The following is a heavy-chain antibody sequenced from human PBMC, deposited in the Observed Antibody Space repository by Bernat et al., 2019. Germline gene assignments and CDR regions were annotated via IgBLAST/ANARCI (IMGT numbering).Heavy chain of an antibody. CDR2: IIPIFGTA. CDR3: ATSRGRYYGMDV. Sequence: QVQLVQSGAEVKKPGSSVKVSCKASGGTFSSYAISWVRQAPGQGLEWMGGIIPIFGTANYAQKFQGRVTMTTDTSTSTAYMELRSLRSDDTAVYYCATSRGRYYGMDVWGQGTTVTVSS. J-gene: IGHJ6*02. CDR1: GGTFSSYA. V-gene: IGHV1-69*06.